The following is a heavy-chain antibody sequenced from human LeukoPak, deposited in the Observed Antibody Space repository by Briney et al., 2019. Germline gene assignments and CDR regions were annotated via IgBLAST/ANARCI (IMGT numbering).Heavy chain of an antibody. CDR3: ARSRRVVVPSTLNSADDYYYYMDV. V-gene: IGHV7-4-1*02. CDR1: GYTFTYYG. Sequence: GASVKVSCKASGYTFTYYGLNWVRQAPGQGLECLGGINTNTVNPTYGQGFTGRFVFSFDTSVSTAYLEISSLKAEDTAIYYCARSRRVVVPSTLNSADDYYYYMDVWGKGTTVTVSS. CDR2: INTNTVNP. J-gene: IGHJ6*03. D-gene: IGHD2-15*01.